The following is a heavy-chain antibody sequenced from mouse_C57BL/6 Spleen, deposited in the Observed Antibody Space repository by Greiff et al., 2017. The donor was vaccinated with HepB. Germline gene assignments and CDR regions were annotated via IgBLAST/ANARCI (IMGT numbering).Heavy chain of an antibody. V-gene: IGHV1-15*01. CDR1: GYTFTDYE. J-gene: IGHJ3*01. CDR2: IDPETGGT. Sequence: VQLQQSGAELVRPGASATLSCKASGYTFTDYEMHWVKQTPVHGLEWIGAIDPETGGTAYNQKFKGKAILTADKSSSTAYMGLRSLTSEDSAVYYCTREGDYDGWFAYWGQGTLVTVSA. D-gene: IGHD2-4*01. CDR3: TREGDYDGWFAY.